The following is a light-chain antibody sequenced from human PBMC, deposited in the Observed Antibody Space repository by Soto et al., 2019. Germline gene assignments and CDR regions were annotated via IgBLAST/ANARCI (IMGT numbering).Light chain of an antibody. CDR3: MQSTQLPPT. Sequence: DVVMTQTPLSLSVAPGQPASISCKSSQSLLHITGETFLFWYLQKPGQSPQLLIYEVSTRVSGVPDRFSGSGSGTDFTLAISRVETDDVGIYYCMQSTQLPPTCGQGTRLGIE. CDR2: EVS. CDR1: QSLLHITGETF. J-gene: IGKJ5*01. V-gene: IGKV2D-29*02.